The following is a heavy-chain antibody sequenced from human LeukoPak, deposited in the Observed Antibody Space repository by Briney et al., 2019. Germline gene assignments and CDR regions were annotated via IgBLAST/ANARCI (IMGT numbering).Heavy chain of an antibody. CDR3: ARHGSGSYHFDY. V-gene: IGHV4-39*07. CDR1: GGSISSSSYY. CDR2: IYYSGST. D-gene: IGHD3-10*01. Sequence: PSETLSLTCTVSGGSISSSSYYWGWIRQPPGKGLEWIGNIYYSGSTYYNPSLKSRVTISVDTSKNQFSLKLNSVTAADTAVYYCARHGSGSYHFDYWGQGTLVTVSS. J-gene: IGHJ4*02.